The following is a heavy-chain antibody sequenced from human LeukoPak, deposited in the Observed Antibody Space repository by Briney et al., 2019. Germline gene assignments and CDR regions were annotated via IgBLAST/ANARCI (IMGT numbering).Heavy chain of an antibody. CDR2: INAGNGDT. J-gene: IGHJ5*02. CDR1: GYTFSSNA. Sequence: ASLKVSCKASGYTFSSNAIHWVRQAPGQRLEWMGWINAGNGDTKYSQKFQGRVTITRDTSASTAYMELSSLRSEDTAVYYCARDTGLGRYYDSSGYYSGGGWFDPWGQGTLVTVSS. CDR3: ARDTGLGRYYDSSGYYSGGGWFDP. D-gene: IGHD3-22*01. V-gene: IGHV1-3*01.